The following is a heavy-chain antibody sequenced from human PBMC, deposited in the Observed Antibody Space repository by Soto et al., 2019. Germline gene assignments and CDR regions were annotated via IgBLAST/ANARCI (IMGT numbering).Heavy chain of an antibody. CDR3: ARIGYSSSSFDY. J-gene: IGHJ4*02. CDR2: MKQDASVK. CDR1: GFSFSDYW. D-gene: IGHD6-6*01. Sequence: QPGGSLRLSCAASGFSFSDYWMSWVRQAPGKGLEWVANMKQDASVKYYVDSVEGRFTVSRDNAKNSQYLQMNSLRVEDTAVYYCARIGYSSSSFDYWGQGTLVTVSS. V-gene: IGHV3-7*01.